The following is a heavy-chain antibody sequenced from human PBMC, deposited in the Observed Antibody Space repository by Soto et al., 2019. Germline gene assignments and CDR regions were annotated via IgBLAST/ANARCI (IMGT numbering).Heavy chain of an antibody. J-gene: IGHJ4*01. CDR2: IWFDGGNE. CDR1: GFIFSDYG. D-gene: IGHD6-19*01. V-gene: IGHV3-33*01. Sequence: VQLEESGGGVVQPGRSLRLSCAASGFIFSDYGMHWVRQSTGKGLEWVAVIWFDGGNEYYRDAVKGRFTISRDNANNVMYLQMNSLRAEDTATYYCARDGRSGWTSYHFDYSGHGALVTVSS. CDR3: ARDGRSGWTSYHFDY.